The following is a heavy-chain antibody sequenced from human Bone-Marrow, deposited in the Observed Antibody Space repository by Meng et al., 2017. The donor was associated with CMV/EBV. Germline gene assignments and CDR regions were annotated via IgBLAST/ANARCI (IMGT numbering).Heavy chain of an antibody. CDR3: ARDAVVPAAITTLESNDAFDI. Sequence: GESLKISCAASGFTFSSYWMSWVRQAPGKGLEWVANIKQDGSEKYYVDSVKGRFTISRDNAKNSLYLQMNSLRAEDTAVYYCARDAVVPAAITTLESNDAFDIWGQGTLVTVSS. D-gene: IGHD2-2*01. V-gene: IGHV3-7*01. J-gene: IGHJ3*02. CDR2: IKQDGSEK. CDR1: GFTFSSYW.